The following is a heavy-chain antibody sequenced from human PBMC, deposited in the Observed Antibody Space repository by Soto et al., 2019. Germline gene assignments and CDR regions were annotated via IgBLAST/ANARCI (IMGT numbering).Heavy chain of an antibody. CDR1: GYTFTSYA. Sequence: QVQLVQSGAEEKKPGASVKVSCKASGYTFTSYAMHWVRQAPGQRLEWMGWINAGNGNTKNSQKFQGRVTITRDTSASTAYMELSSLRSEDTAVYSCARSIVVVTALDYWGQGTLVTVSS. V-gene: IGHV1-3*05. J-gene: IGHJ4*02. CDR3: ARSIVVVTALDY. CDR2: INAGNGNT. D-gene: IGHD2-21*02.